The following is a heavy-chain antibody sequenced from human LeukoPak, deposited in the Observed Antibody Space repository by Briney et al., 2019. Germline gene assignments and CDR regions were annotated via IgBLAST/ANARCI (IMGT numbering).Heavy chain of an antibody. Sequence: SETLSLTCTVSGGSISSGSYYWSWIRQPAGKGLEWIGRIYTSGSTSYNPSLKSRVTISVDTSKNQFSLKLSSVTAADTAVYYCARDYGTGFDYWGQGTLVTVSS. V-gene: IGHV4-61*02. CDR1: GGSISSGSYY. CDR2: IYTSGST. CDR3: ARDYGTGFDY. J-gene: IGHJ4*02. D-gene: IGHD3/OR15-3a*01.